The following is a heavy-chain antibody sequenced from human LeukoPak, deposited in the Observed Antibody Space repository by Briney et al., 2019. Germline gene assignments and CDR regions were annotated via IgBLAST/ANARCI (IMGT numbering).Heavy chain of an antibody. CDR1: GFTFSSYG. D-gene: IGHD6-13*01. Sequence: GGSLRLSCAASGFTFSSYGMHWVRQAPGKGLEWVAVIWYDGSNKYYADSVKGRFTISRDNSKNTLYLQMNSLRAEDTAVYYCARVQQLARYTGVLDYWGQGTLVTVSS. J-gene: IGHJ4*02. V-gene: IGHV3-33*01. CDR3: ARVQQLARYTGVLDY. CDR2: IWYDGSNK.